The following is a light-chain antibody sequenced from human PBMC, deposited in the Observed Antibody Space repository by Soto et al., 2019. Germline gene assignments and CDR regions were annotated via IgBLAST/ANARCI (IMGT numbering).Light chain of an antibody. V-gene: IGLV2-23*01. CDR2: EGS. CDR1: SSDVGSYNL. CDR3: CSYAGSSIHVV. Sequence: QSALTQPASVSGSPGQSITLSCTGTSSDVGSYNLVSWYQQHPGKAPKLMIYEGSKRHSGVSNRFSGSKSGNTASLTISGLQAEDEADYYCCSYAGSSIHVVFGGGTKLTVL. J-gene: IGLJ2*01.